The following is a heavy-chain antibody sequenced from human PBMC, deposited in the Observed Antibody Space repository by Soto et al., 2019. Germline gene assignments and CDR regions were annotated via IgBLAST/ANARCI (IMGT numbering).Heavy chain of an antibody. D-gene: IGHD6-19*01. CDR1: GGSISSYY. J-gene: IGHJ6*03. CDR3: ARRAVSGGQGYYYYFDV. CDR2: IYYSGST. Sequence: QVQLQESGPGLVKPSETLSLTCTVSGGSISSYYWSWIRQPPGKGLEWIGYIYYSGSTNYNPSLNSRVTISGYTYKNQFCLKLSSETAADTDVDYCARRAVSGGQGYYYYFDVWGKGTTVTVSS. V-gene: IGHV4-59*01.